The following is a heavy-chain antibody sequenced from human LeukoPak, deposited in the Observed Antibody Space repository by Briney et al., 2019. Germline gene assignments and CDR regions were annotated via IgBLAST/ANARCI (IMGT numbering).Heavy chain of an antibody. CDR3: AKDSTIKAFDY. D-gene: IGHD2-21*01. CDR2: ISWNSGSI. J-gene: IGHJ4*02. Sequence: PGRSLRLSCAASGFTFDDYAMHWVRQAPGKGLEWVSGISWNSGSIGYADSVKGRFTISRDNAKNSLYLQMNSLRAEDTALYYCAKDSTIKAFDYXXQGTLVTV. CDR1: GFTFDDYA. V-gene: IGHV3-9*01.